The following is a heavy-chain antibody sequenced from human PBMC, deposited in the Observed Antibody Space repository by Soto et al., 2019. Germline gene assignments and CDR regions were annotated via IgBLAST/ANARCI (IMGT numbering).Heavy chain of an antibody. CDR1: GDTFTSYG. CDR3: ARVVGARGQWFDP. CDR2: ISAYTYNT. V-gene: IGHV1-18*01. Sequence: QVQLVQSGAEVKKPGASVKVSCKASGDTFTSYGLSWVRQAPGQGLEWMGRISAYTYNTNYAQKLQGRVTMTTDTSTSTVYIELRRLRSADPAVYYCARVVGARGQWFDPWGQGTRVTVSS. D-gene: IGHD1-26*01. J-gene: IGHJ5*02.